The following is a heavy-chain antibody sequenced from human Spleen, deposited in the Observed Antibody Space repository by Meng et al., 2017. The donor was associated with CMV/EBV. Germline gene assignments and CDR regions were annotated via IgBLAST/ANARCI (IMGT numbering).Heavy chain of an antibody. CDR2: IRYDGSNK. D-gene: IGHD6-19*01. CDR1: GFTFSSYG. Sequence: GESLKISCAASGFTFSSYGMHWVRQAPGKGLEWVAFIRYDGSNKYYADSVKGRFTISRDNSKNTLYLQMNSLRAEDTAVYYCASRLDIAVAEGAFDIWGQGTMVTVSS. CDR3: ASRLDIAVAEGAFDI. V-gene: IGHV3-30*02. J-gene: IGHJ3*02.